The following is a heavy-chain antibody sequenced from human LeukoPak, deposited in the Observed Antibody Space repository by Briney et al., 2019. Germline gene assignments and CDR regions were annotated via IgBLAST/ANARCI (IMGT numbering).Heavy chain of an antibody. CDR2: ISSSAST. D-gene: IGHD3-16*01. V-gene: IGHV3-66*01. J-gene: IGHJ4*02. CDR1: RFTVSSNY. Sequence: PGGSLRLSCAASRFTVSSNYMSWVRQAPGKGLEWVSFISSSASTYYADSVRGRFTISRDNSNNTLYLQMNSLRVEDTAVYYCARGRFGLSLDYWGQGTLVTASS. CDR3: ARGRFGLSLDY.